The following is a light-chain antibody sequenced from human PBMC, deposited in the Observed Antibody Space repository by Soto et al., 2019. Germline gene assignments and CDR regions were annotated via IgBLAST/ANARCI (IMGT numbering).Light chain of an antibody. J-gene: IGLJ3*02. Sequence: NFMLTQPHSVSESPGKTVTISCTRSSGSIASNYVQWYQQRPGSAPTTVIYEDNQRPSGVPDRFSGSIDSSSNSASLTISGLKTEDEADYYCQSYDSSNPFWVFGGGTKLPVL. CDR3: QSYDSSNPFWV. CDR2: EDN. V-gene: IGLV6-57*04. CDR1: SGSIASNY.